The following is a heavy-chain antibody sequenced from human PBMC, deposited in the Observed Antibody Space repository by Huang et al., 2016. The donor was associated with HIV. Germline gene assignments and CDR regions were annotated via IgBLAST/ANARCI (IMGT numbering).Heavy chain of an antibody. Sequence: QVQLVQSGAEVKKPGASVKVSCKASGYTFSNYDINWVRQAPGQGLEWRGWMNPNSGNTGYARKFQGRVTMTRSTSISTADMELSRLRFEDTAVYYCATLPPVNYGRSGGRVRDYWGQGSLVTVSS. D-gene: IGHD2-15*01. CDR3: ATLPPVNYGRSGGRVRDY. J-gene: IGHJ4*02. CDR2: MNPNSGNT. CDR1: GYTFSNYD. V-gene: IGHV1-8*01.